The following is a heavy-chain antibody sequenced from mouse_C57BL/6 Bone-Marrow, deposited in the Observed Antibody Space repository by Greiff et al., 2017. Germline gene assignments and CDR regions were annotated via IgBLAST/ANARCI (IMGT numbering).Heavy chain of an antibody. CDR1: GYTFTDYE. D-gene: IGHD1-1*02. V-gene: IGHV1-15*01. CDR3: TRSIGFRWTS. CDR2: IDPETGGT. J-gene: IGHJ3*01. Sequence: QVQLQQSGAELVRPGASVTLSCKASGYTFTDYEMHWVKQTPVHGLEWIGAIDPETGGTAYNQKFKGKATLTADKSSSTAYMELRSLTSEDSAVYEFTRSIGFRWTSGGKGPLVTVP.